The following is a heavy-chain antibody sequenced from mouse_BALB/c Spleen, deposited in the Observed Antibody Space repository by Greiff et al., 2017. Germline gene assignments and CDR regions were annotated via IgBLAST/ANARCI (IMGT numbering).Heavy chain of an antibody. D-gene: IGHD2-1*01. CDR1: GYTFTDYW. J-gene: IGHJ2*01. V-gene: IGHV1-69*01. CDR3: AREGFYFY. Sequence: QVQLQQSGAELVMPGASVKMSCKASGYTFTDYWMHWVKQRPGQGLEWIGAIDTSDSYTSYNQKFKGKATLTVDESSSTAYMQLSSLTSEDSAVYYCAREGFYFYWGQGTTLTVSS. CDR2: IDTSDSYT.